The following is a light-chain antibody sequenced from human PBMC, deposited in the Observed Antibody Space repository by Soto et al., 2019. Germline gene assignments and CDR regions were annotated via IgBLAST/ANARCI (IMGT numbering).Light chain of an antibody. Sequence: EVVLTQSPATLSLSPGDRATLSCRASQSVSKHLAWYQQRPGQAPRLLIYDASNRATGIPARFSGSGSGTDFTLTISSLEPEDFAVYYCQQRSNWLITFGQGTRMEIK. CDR2: DAS. J-gene: IGKJ5*01. CDR3: QQRSNWLIT. V-gene: IGKV3-11*01. CDR1: QSVSKH.